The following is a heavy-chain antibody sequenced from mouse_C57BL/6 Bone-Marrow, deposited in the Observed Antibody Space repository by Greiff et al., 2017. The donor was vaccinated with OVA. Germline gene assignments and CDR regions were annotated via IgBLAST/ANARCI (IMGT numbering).Heavy chain of an antibody. CDR3: ARAHYGSIYAMDY. D-gene: IGHD1-1*01. Sequence: QVQLQQSGAELAKPGASVKLSCKASGYTFTSYWMHWVKQRPGQGLEWIGYINPSSGYTKYNQKFKDKATLTADKSSSTAYMQLSSLTYEDSAVYYCARAHYGSIYAMDYWGQGTSVTVSS. CDR2: INPSSGYT. CDR1: GYTFTSYW. J-gene: IGHJ4*01. V-gene: IGHV1-7*01.